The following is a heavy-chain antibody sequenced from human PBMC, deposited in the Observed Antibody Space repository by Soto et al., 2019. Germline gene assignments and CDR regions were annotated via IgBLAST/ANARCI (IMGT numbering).Heavy chain of an antibody. CDR3: AREVQVHTPAFVY. D-gene: IGHD3-10*01. Sequence: QVQLVQSGAEMKKPGSSVKVSCQSSGGTFNTYAMNWVRQASGQGPEWMGDISRMFGAANYAPKFQGRVTITADESTGTSYMQLSSLTSEDTALYFCAREVQVHTPAFVYWGQGTLVTVSS. J-gene: IGHJ4*02. CDR2: ISRMFGAA. CDR1: GGTFNTYA. V-gene: IGHV1-69*19.